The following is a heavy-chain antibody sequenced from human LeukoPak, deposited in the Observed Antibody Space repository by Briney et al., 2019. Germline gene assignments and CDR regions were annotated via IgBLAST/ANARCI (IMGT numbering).Heavy chain of an antibody. D-gene: IGHD3-9*01. Sequence: SGPTLVNPTQTLTLTCTFSGFSLSTSGVGVGWIRQPPGKALEWLALIYWDDDKRYSPSLKSRLTITKDTSKNQVVLTMTNMDPVDTATYYCAHRPPVRYFDWSGVNYFDYWGQGTLVTVSS. CDR3: AHRPPVRYFDWSGVNYFDY. J-gene: IGHJ4*02. CDR2: IYWDDDK. V-gene: IGHV2-5*02. CDR1: GFSLSTSGVG.